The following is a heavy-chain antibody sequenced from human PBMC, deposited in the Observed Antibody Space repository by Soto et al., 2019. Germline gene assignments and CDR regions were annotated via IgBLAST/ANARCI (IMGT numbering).Heavy chain of an antibody. V-gene: IGHV1-58*02. Sequence: QMQLVQSGPEVKKPGTSVKVSCKASGFTFTSSAMQWVRQARGQRLEWIGWIVVGSGNTNYAQKFQERVTIIRDMSTSTAYMELSSLRSEDTAVYYCAADLYYGSGSYYAVNWFDPWGQGTLVTVSS. CDR2: IVVGSGNT. CDR3: AADLYYGSGSYYAVNWFDP. J-gene: IGHJ5*02. D-gene: IGHD3-10*01. CDR1: GFTFTSSA.